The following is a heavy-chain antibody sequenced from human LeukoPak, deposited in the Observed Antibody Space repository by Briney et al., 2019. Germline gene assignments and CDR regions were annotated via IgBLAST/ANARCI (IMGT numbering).Heavy chain of an antibody. CDR3: AREVAAAGRSVIVVANYFDY. CDR2: VNPSGGST. V-gene: IGHV1-46*03. D-gene: IGHD6-13*01. J-gene: IGHJ4*02. Sequence: ASEKVSCKASGYTFTSYYMHWVRQAPGQGLEWMGVVNPSGGSTSYAQKFQGRVTMTRDTSTSTVYMELSSLRAEGTAVYYCAREVAAAGRSVIVVANYFDYWGQGTLVTVSS. CDR1: GYTFTSYY.